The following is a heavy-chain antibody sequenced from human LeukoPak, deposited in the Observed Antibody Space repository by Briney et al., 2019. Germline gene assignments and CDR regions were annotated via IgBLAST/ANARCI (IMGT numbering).Heavy chain of an antibody. Sequence: SVKVSCKASGGTFSSYAISWVRQAPGQGLEWMGRIIPILGIANYAQKFQGRVTITADKSTSTAYMELSSLRSEDTAVYYCARSRDDTGTFQYFQHWGQGTLVTVSS. CDR1: GGTFSSYA. J-gene: IGHJ1*01. D-gene: IGHD1-7*01. V-gene: IGHV1-69*04. CDR3: ARSRDDTGTFQYFQH. CDR2: IIPILGIA.